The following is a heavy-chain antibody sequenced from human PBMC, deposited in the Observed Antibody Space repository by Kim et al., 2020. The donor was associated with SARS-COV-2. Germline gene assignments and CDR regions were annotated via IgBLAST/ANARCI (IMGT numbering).Heavy chain of an antibody. CDR2: ISYDGSNK. Sequence: GGSLRLSCAASGFTFSSYGMHWVRQAPGKGLEWVAVISYDGSNKYYADSVKGRFTISRDNSKNTLYLQMNSLRAEDTAVYYCAKLIGGLRYFDWLPDGMDVWGQGTTVTVSS. J-gene: IGHJ6*02. D-gene: IGHD3-9*01. V-gene: IGHV3-30*18. CDR1: GFTFSSYG. CDR3: AKLIGGLRYFDWLPDGMDV.